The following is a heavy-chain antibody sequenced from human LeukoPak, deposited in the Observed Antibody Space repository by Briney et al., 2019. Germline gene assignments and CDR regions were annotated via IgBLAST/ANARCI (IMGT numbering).Heavy chain of an antibody. V-gene: IGHV3-23*01. J-gene: IGHJ3*02. CDR2: ISGSGGST. Sequence: GGSLRLSCAASGFTFSSYAMSWVRQAPGKGLEWVSAISGSGGSTYCADSVKGRFTISRDNSKNTLYLQMNSLRAEDTAVYYCAKVKGLYYDILTGYYRGDAFDIWGQGKMVTVSS. CDR1: GFTFSSYA. D-gene: IGHD3-9*01. CDR3: AKVKGLYYDILTGYYRGDAFDI.